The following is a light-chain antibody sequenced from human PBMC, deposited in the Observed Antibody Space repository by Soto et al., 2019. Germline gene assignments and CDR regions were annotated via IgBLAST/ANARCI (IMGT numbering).Light chain of an antibody. V-gene: IGLV8-61*01. CDR2: NTY. Sequence: QAVVTQEPSFSVSPGGTVTLTCGLSSGSVSTNYHPAWYQQAPGQAPRTLIYNTYTRSSGVPDRFSGSILGTKAALTITGAEADDESDYYCVLYMGSGTWVFGGGTKLTVL. J-gene: IGLJ3*02. CDR1: SGSVSTNYH. CDR3: VLYMGSGTWV.